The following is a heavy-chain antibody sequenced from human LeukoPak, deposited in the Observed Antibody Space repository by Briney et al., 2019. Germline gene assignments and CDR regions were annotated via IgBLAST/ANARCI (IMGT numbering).Heavy chain of an antibody. CDR2: IYHSGST. J-gene: IGHJ4*02. CDR1: GGSLSTYH. D-gene: IGHD5-12*01. V-gene: IGHV4-59*07. Sequence: PSDTLSLTCTLSGGSLSTYHWICPRQPPGKGLETIWYIYHSGSTNYNPSLKRRVTISVDTSKNQFSLKLSSVTAAGTDVYYCARGGGYASPIGYWGQGALVTVSS. CDR3: ARGGGYASPIGY.